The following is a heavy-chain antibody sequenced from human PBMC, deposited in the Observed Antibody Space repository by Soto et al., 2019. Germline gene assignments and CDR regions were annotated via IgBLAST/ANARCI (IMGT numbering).Heavy chain of an antibody. CDR2: IGVGSGNT. Sequence: SLKVSCKTSGYPFTSNRLSWVRRSPGQGLEWIGWIGVGSGNTNYAQKFQERVTITRDMSTSTAYMELSSLRSEDTAVYYCAAERYYDSSGYPNYYYGMDVWGQGTTVTVSS. V-gene: IGHV1-58*01. J-gene: IGHJ6*02. CDR1: GYPFTSNR. CDR3: AAERYYDSSGYPNYYYGMDV. D-gene: IGHD3-22*01.